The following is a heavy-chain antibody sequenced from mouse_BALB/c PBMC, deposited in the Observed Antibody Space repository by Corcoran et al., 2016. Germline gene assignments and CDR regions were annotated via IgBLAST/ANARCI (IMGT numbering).Heavy chain of an antibody. CDR1: GYTFTNYG. CDR2: INTTNGEP. V-gene: IGHV9-3*02. CDR3: ARCYYVSSYWYSDV. Sequence: QIQLVQSGPELKKPGETVKISCKASGYTFTNYGMNWVKQAPGKGLKWMGWINTTNGEPTYAEEFKGRLALSLETSASTAYLQINNLKNEDTATYFCARCYYVSSYWYSDVLGAGTTVTVSS. J-gene: IGHJ1*01. D-gene: IGHD1-1*01.